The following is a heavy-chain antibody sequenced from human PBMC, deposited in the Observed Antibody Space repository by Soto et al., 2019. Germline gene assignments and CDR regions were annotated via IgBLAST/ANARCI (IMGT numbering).Heavy chain of an antibody. CDR1: EFPFNIYG. CDR2: IKDDGT. Sequence: GGSLRLSCLASEFPFNIYGMNWVRQAPGKGLEWVANIKDDGTEYADSVKGRFTISRDNSKNTLFLQMNSLGVEDTGLYYCARDREPDGIWTFDSWGQGALVTVSS. D-gene: IGHD3-9*01. CDR3: ARDREPDGIWTFDS. J-gene: IGHJ4*02. V-gene: IGHV3-7*05.